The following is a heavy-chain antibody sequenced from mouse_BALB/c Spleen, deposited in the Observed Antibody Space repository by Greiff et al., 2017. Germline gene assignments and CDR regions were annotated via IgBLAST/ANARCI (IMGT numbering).Heavy chain of an antibody. J-gene: IGHJ4*01. V-gene: IGHV5-6-4*01. CDR3: TRENYGTPYYAMDY. CDR1: GFTFSSYT. CDR2: ISSGGSYT. Sequence: EVQLVESGGGLVKPGGSLKLSCAASGFTFSSYTMSWVRQTPEKRLEWVATISSGGSYTYYPDSVKGRFTISRDNAKNTLYLQMSSLKSEDTAMYYCTRENYGTPYYAMDYWGQGTSVTVSS. D-gene: IGHD1-1*01.